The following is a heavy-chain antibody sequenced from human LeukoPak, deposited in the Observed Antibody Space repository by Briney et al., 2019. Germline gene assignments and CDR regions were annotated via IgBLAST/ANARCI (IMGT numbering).Heavy chain of an antibody. CDR3: ARAQYYDFWSGYYGLVYGMDV. CDR1: GGSISSGGYY. D-gene: IGHD3-3*01. V-gene: IGHV4-31*03. Sequence: SETLSLTCTVSGGSISSGGYYWSWIRQHPRQGLEWIGYIYYSGSTYYNPSLKSRVTISVDTSKNQFPLKLSSVTAADTAVYYCARAQYYDFWSGYYGLVYGMDVWGQGTTVTVSS. CDR2: IYYSGST. J-gene: IGHJ6*02.